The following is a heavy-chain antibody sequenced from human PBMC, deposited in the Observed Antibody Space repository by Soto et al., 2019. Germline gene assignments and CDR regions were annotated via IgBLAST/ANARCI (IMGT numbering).Heavy chain of an antibody. CDR3: TNWNYVDY. CDR2: INSDGTIT. Sequence: EVRLVESGGGLVQPGGSLRLSCAASGFTFSNSWMHWVRQPPGKGRVWVARINSDGTITNYADSVKGRFTISRDNAKDKLYLQMNSLGAEDTAVYYCTNWNYVDYWGQGTLVTVSS. CDR1: GFTFSNSW. J-gene: IGHJ4*02. D-gene: IGHD1-1*01. V-gene: IGHV3-74*01.